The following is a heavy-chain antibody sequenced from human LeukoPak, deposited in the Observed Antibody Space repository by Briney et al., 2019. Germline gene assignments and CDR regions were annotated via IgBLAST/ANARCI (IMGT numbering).Heavy chain of an antibody. CDR1: GFTVSSNY. Sequence: PGGSLRLSCAASGFTVSSNYMSWVRQAPGKGLEWVSVIYSGGSTYYADSVRGRFTISRDNSKNTLYLQMNSLRAEDTAVYYCARALYCSGGSWSPFDCDYGMDVWGQGTTVTVSS. V-gene: IGHV3-66*01. D-gene: IGHD2-15*01. J-gene: IGHJ6*02. CDR3: ARALYCSGGSWSPFDCDYGMDV. CDR2: IYSGGST.